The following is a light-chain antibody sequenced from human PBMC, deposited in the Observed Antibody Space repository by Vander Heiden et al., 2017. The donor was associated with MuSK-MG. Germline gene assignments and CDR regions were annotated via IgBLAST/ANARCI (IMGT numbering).Light chain of an antibody. Sequence: CRVSQVITSYFNWYRHKPGKAPELLIYSASNLQSGVPCRFSGSGSGTDFTLTISSLQPGDVATYYGQRTYNVPITFGQGTRLEIK. J-gene: IGKJ5*01. CDR3: QRTYNVPIT. CDR2: SAS. CDR1: QVITSY. V-gene: IGKV1-27*01.